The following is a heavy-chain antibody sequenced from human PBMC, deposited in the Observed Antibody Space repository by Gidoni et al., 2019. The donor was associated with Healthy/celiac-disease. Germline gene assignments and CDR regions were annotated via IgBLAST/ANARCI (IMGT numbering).Heavy chain of an antibody. CDR2: ISYDGSNK. Sequence: QVQLVESGGGVVQPGRSLRLSCAASGFTFSSYAMHWVRQAPGKGLEWVAVISYDGSNKYYADSVKGRFTISRDNSKNTLYLQMNSLRAEDTAVYYCARDGGQQLALYFDYWGQGTLVTVSS. CDR3: ARDGGQQLALYFDY. V-gene: IGHV3-30-3*01. CDR1: GFTFSSYA. J-gene: IGHJ4*02. D-gene: IGHD6-13*01.